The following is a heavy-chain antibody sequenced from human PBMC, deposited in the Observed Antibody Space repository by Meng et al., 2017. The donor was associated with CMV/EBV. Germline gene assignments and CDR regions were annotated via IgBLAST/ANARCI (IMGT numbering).Heavy chain of an antibody. CDR3: ARGAPPTPRYGSGSYFNVPLYYYYGMDV. J-gene: IGHJ6*02. CDR2: IYYSGST. V-gene: IGHV4-61*01. Sequence: SETLSLTCTVSGGSVSSGSYYWSWIRQPPGKGLEWIGYIYYSGSTNYNPSLKSRVTISVDTSKNQFSLKLSSVTAADTAVYYCARGAPPTPRYGSGSYFNVPLYYYYGMDVWGQGTTVTVSS. D-gene: IGHD3-10*01. CDR1: GGSVSSGSYY.